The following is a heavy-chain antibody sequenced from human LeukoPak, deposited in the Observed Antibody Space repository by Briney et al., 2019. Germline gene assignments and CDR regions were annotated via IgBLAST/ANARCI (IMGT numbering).Heavy chain of an antibody. CDR1: GFTFPSYA. D-gene: IGHD6-19*01. CDR2: ISGSGAST. J-gene: IGHJ4*02. CDR3: AKTASSGWLDYFDY. Sequence: GGSLRLSCAASGFTFPSYAMSWVRQAPGKGLEWVSAISGSGASTYYADSVKGRFTISRDNSKNTLYLQMNSLRAEDTALYCCAKTASSGWLDYFDYWGQGTLVTVSS. V-gene: IGHV3-23*01.